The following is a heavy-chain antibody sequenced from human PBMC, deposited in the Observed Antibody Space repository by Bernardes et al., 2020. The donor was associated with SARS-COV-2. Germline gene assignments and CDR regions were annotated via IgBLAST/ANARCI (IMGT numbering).Heavy chain of an antibody. D-gene: IGHD3-10*01. J-gene: IGHJ6*02. CDR2: ILSHGTTA. Sequence: GGSLRLSCAASGFSFDNYAMVWVRQAPGKGLEWVAGILSHGTTAYYADSVKGRFTISRVNSMKTLYLQMNTLRAEDTAVYYCAKGEEASGLINSFIDVWGQGTTVTVSS. V-gene: IGHV3-23*01. CDR1: GFSFDNYA. CDR3: AKGEEASGLINSFIDV.